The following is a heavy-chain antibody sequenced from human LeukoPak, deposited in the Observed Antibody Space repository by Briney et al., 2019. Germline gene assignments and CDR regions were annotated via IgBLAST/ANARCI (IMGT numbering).Heavy chain of an antibody. CDR1: NGSFGDHS. CDR3: ARHQTRLLLWFGEAIHAFDY. Sequence: SETLSLTCGVYNGSFGDHSWSWIRQPPGKGLEWIGEITHSGSTKYNPSLKSRVTISVDTSKNQFSLKLASVTAADTAVYYCARHQTRLLLWFGEAIHAFDYWGRGTLAIVSS. CDR2: ITHSGST. J-gene: IGHJ4*02. V-gene: IGHV4-34*01. D-gene: IGHD3-10*01.